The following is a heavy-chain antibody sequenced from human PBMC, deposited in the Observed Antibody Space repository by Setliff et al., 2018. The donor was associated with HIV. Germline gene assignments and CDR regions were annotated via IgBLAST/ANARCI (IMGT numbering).Heavy chain of an antibody. D-gene: IGHD4-17*01. J-gene: IGHJ4*02. CDR2: IHYTGST. CDR3: ARDPPGYGDSNDY. V-gene: IGHV4-61*01. CDR1: GGSVSSVNYY. Sequence: SETLSLTCSVSGGSVSSVNYYWSWIRQPPGKGLEWIGYIHYTGSTTYNPSLKSRVTISVDTSKNQFSLRLHSVTAADTAVYYCARDPPGYGDSNDYWGQGTLVTVSS.